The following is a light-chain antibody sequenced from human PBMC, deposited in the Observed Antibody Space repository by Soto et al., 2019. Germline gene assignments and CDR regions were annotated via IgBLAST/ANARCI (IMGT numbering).Light chain of an antibody. CDR2: DAS. CDR1: QSISTW. V-gene: IGKV1-5*01. CDR3: QQYASYPLT. Sequence: DIPMTQSPSTLSASVGDRVTITCRASQSISTWLVWCQQKPGKAPNLLIYDASHLEGGVPSRFSGSGSGTEITLTISSPEPEDFATYYWQQYASYPLTFGGGTKVEIK. J-gene: IGKJ4*02.